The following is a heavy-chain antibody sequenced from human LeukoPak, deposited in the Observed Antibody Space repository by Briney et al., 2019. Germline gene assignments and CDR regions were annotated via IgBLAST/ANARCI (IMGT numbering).Heavy chain of an antibody. V-gene: IGHV4-34*01. CDR3: ARGYSPLGY. Sequence: SETLSLTCAVYGGSFSGYYWSWIRQPPGKGLEWIGEINHSGSTNYNPSLKSRVTISVDTSKNQFSLKLSSVTAADTAVCYCARGYSPLGYWGQGTLVTVSS. CDR2: INHSGST. CDR1: GGSFSGYY. J-gene: IGHJ4*02. D-gene: IGHD5-18*01.